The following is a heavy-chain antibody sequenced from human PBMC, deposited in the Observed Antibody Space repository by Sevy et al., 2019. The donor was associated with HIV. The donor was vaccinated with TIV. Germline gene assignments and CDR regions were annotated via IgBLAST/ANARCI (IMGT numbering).Heavy chain of an antibody. CDR1: GGSISSRSSY. D-gene: IGHD3-10*01. V-gene: IGHV4-39*01. CDR2: IYYSGST. CDR3: ASTRDYYGSGSSFSHWFDP. Sequence: GSLRLSCTVSGGSISSRSSYWGWIRQPPGKGLEWIGSIYYSGSTYSNPSLKSRLTMSVDTSKNQFSLKLSSVTAADTAVYYCASTRDYYGSGSSFSHWFDPWGQGILVTVSS. J-gene: IGHJ5*02.